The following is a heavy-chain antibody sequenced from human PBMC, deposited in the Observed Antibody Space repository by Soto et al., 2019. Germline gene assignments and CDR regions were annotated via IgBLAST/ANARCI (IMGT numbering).Heavy chain of an antibody. V-gene: IGHV3-7*01. CDR2: IKQDGSEK. Sequence: GGSLRLSCAASGFTFSSYWMSWVRQAPGKGLEWVANIKQDGSEKYYVDPVKGRFTISRDNAKNSLYLQMNSLRAEDTAVYYCARDDQWLVHYYYYGMDVWGQGTTVTVSS. CDR1: GFTFSSYW. J-gene: IGHJ6*02. D-gene: IGHD6-19*01. CDR3: ARDDQWLVHYYYYGMDV.